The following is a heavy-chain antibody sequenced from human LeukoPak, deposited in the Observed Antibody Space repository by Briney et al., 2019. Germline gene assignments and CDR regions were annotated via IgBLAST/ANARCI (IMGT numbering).Heavy chain of an antibody. CDR1: GFTFSFYS. CDR2: ISSYSGTV. CDR3: ARDQGGMVSY. D-gene: IGHD2-8*01. J-gene: IGHJ4*02. V-gene: IGHV3-48*01. Sequence: GGSLRLSCAASGFTFSFYSMNWVRQAPGKGLEWVSYISSYSGTVKYADSAKGRFTISRDNAKNSLYLQMNSLRAEDTAVYYCARDQGGMVSYWGQGTLVTVSS.